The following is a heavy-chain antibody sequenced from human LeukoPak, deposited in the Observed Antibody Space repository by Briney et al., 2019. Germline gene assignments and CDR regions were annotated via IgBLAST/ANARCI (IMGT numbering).Heavy chain of an antibody. CDR3: ARARSDIVVVPAALAFDI. CDR1: GGSISSGSYY. D-gene: IGHD2-2*01. V-gene: IGHV4-61*02. J-gene: IGHJ3*02. Sequence: PSQTLSLICTVSGGSISSGSYYWSWIRQPAGKGLEWIGRIYTSGSTNYNPSLKSRVTISVDTSKNQFSLKLSSVTAADTAVYYCARARSDIVVVPAALAFDIWGQGTMVTVSS. CDR2: IYTSGST.